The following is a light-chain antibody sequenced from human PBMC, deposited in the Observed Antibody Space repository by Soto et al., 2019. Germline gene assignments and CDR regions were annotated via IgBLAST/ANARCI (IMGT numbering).Light chain of an antibody. CDR3: SAYTVSRTYV. J-gene: IGLJ1*01. Sequence: QSALTQPGSVSGSPGQSITIYCTGTNSDVGAYNFVSWHQQHPGKAPKLMIYNVYDRPSGISYRFSGSKSGNTASLTISGLQGEDEADYYCSAYTVSRTYVFGTGTKVTVL. CDR1: NSDVGAYNF. CDR2: NVY. V-gene: IGLV2-14*03.